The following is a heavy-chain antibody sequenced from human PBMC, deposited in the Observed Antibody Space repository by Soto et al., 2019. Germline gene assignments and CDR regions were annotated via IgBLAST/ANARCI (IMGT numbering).Heavy chain of an antibody. J-gene: IGHJ4*02. CDR1: GFTFSSYS. CDR2: SSSSSTI. CDR3: AREGRYSGSDYFDY. V-gene: IGHV3-48*02. D-gene: IGHD5-12*01. Sequence: PGGSLRLSCGASGFTFSSYSMNWARQAPGKGLEWVSYSSSSSTIFYADSVKGRFTISRDNDKNSLYLQMNNLRDEDTAVYFWAREGRYSGSDYFDYWGQGTLVTVSS.